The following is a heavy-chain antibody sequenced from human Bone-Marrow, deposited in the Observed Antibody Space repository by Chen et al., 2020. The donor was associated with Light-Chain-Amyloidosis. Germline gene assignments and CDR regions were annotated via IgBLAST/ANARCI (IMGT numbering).Heavy chain of an antibody. V-gene: IGHV3-23*01. CDR2: ISDRGSNT. J-gene: IGHJ4*02. Sequence: EVQLLESGGGLVQPGGSLRLSCAASGFTFSSQPMSWVRQAPGKGLGWVSGISDRGSNTYYADSMEGRFTVSRDNSKNTLHLQMNSLGAEDTAVYYCAKWDWNTNYFDDWGQGTLVTVSS. CDR3: AKWDWNTNYFDD. D-gene: IGHD1-1*01. CDR1: GFTFSSQP.